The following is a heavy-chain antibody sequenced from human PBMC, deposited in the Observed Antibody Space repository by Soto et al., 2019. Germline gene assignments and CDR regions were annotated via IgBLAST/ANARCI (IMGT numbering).Heavy chain of an antibody. CDR3: ARDLGGPDY. V-gene: IGHV3-30*03. CDR1: GFTFSSYG. CDR2: ISYDGFGA. D-gene: IGHD3-16*01. Sequence: PGGSLRLSCAASGFTFSSYGMHWVRQAPGKGLEWVAVISYDGFGAAYADSVKGRFFISRDIARNTLFLQMNSLRADDTAVYYCARDLGGPDYWGRGTSVTVPS. J-gene: IGHJ4*02.